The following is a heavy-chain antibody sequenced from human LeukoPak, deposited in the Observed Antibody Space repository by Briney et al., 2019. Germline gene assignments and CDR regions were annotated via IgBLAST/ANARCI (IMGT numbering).Heavy chain of an antibody. V-gene: IGHV3-23*01. D-gene: IGHD1-26*01. Sequence: GSLRLSCAASGFTFSNYAMIWVRQAPGKGLEWGSAINAGGINTYYADSVKGRFTISRDNSKNTLYLQMNSMRAEDTAVYYCAKLVETTNYWGQGTLVTVSS. CDR2: INAGGINT. J-gene: IGHJ4*02. CDR3: AKLVETTNY. CDR1: GFTFSNYA.